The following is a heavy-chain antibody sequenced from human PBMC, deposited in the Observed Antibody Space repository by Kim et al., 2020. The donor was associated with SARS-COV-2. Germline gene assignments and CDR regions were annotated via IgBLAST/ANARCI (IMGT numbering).Heavy chain of an antibody. J-gene: IGHJ4*02. Sequence: GGSLRLSCADSGFTFSSYAMSWVRQAPGKGLEWVSIISGSGDTTYYADSVKGRFTISRDNSKNTLYLQMNSLRAEDTAVYYCAKKWGDSSASSVYFDYWGQGTLVTVSS. V-gene: IGHV3-23*01. CDR3: AKKWGDSSASSVYFDY. CDR2: ISGSGDTT. CDR1: GFTFSSYA. D-gene: IGHD3-22*01.